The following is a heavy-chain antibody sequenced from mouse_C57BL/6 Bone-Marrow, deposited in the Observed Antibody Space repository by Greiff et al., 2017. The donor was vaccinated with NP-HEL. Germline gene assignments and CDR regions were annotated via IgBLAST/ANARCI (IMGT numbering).Heavy chain of an antibody. J-gene: IGHJ3*01. CDR3: ARTLFAY. Sequence: VQLQQPGAELVRPGTSVKLSCKASGYTFTSYWMHWVKQRPGQGLEWIGVIDPSDSYTNYNQKFKGKATLTVDTSSSTAYMQLSSLTSEDSAVYYCARTLFAYWGQGTLVTVSA. CDR1: GYTFTSYW. CDR2: IDPSDSYT. V-gene: IGHV1-59*01.